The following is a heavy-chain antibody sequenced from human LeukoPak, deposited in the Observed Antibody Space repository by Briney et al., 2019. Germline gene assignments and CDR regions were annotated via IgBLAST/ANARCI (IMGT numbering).Heavy chain of an antibody. Sequence: SQTLSLTCTVSGGSISSGDYYWSWIRQPPGKGLEWIGYIYYSGSTYYNPSLKGRVTISVDTSKNQFSLKLSSVTAADTAVYYCARVHFLWFGELFAQHWGQGTLVTVSS. D-gene: IGHD3-10*01. V-gene: IGHV4-30-4*01. J-gene: IGHJ1*01. CDR2: IYYSGST. CDR3: ARVHFLWFGELFAQH. CDR1: GGSISSGDYY.